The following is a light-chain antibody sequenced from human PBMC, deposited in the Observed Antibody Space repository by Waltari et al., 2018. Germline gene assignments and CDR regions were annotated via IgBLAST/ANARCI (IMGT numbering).Light chain of an antibody. CDR3: QQRTNWPRGT. CDR1: QSVSSY. J-gene: IGKJ5*01. CDR2: DAS. V-gene: IGKV3-11*01. Sequence: EIVLTQSPATLSLSPGDRATLSCRASQSVSSYLAWYQPKPGQVPRLLISDASNRATGIPARFSGSGSGTDFTLTISSLEPEDFAVYYCQQRTNWPRGTFGQGTRLEIK.